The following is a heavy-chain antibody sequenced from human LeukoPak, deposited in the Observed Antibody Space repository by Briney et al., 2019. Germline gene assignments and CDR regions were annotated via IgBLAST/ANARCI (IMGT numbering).Heavy chain of an antibody. V-gene: IGHV4-34*01. D-gene: IGHD2-15*01. CDR2: INHSGST. J-gene: IGHJ6*02. CDR1: GGSFSGYY. CDR3: ARGPRMTRTYYYYYGMDV. Sequence: SETLSLTCAVYGGSFSGYYWSWIRQPPGEGLEWIGEINHSGSTNYNPSLESRVTISVDTSKNQFSLKLSSVTAADTAVYYCARGPRMTRTYYYYYGMDVWGQGTTVTVSS.